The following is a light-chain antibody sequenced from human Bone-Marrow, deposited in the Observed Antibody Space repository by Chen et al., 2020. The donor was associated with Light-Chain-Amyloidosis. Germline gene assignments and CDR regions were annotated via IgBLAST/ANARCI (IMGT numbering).Light chain of an antibody. CDR2: LEGSGSY. J-gene: IGLJ3*02. CDR3: ETGDSNSWV. V-gene: IGLV4-60*03. CDR1: SGHSSYI. Sequence: QPVLTQSSSASASLGSLVKLTCTLSSGHSSYIIAWHQQQPGKAPRYLMKLEGSGSYNKGSGVPDRFSGSSSGADRYLTISNLQSEDEADYYCETGDSNSWVFGGGTKLTVL.